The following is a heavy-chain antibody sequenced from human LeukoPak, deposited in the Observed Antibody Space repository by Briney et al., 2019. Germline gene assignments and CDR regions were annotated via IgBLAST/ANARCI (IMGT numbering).Heavy chain of an antibody. CDR1: GFTFDDYA. CDR3: AKDRYYGSGSYGPAEY. D-gene: IGHD3-10*01. J-gene: IGHJ4*02. V-gene: IGHV3-43*02. CDR2: ISGDGGST. Sequence: GGSLRLSCAASGFTFDDYAMHWVRQAPGKGLEWVSLISGDGGSTYYADSVKGRFTISRDSSKKSLYLQMNSLRAEDTALYYCAKDRYYGSGSYGPAEYWGQGTLVTVSS.